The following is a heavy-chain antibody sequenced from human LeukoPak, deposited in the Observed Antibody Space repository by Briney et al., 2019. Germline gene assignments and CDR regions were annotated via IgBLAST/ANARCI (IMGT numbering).Heavy chain of an antibody. D-gene: IGHD5-18*01. Sequence: GGSLRLSCTASGFTFSDSSMNWVRQAPGKGLDWLSYISSSSTTIYYADSVKGRFTISRDDAKNSLYLQMNSLRAEDTAVYYCARNLNTADDYWGQGILVTASS. J-gene: IGHJ4*02. CDR2: ISSSSTTI. CDR1: GFTFSDSS. V-gene: IGHV3-48*01. CDR3: ARNLNTADDY.